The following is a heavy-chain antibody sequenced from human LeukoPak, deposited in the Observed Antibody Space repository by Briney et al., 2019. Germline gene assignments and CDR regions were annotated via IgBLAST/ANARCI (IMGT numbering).Heavy chain of an antibody. Sequence: SETLSLTCTVSGGSISSGDYYWSWIRQPPGKGLEWIGYIYYSGSTYYNPSLKSRVTISVDTSKNQFSLKLSSVTAADTAVYYCASATFNYDFWSGYRWGQGTLVTVSS. CDR3: ASATFNYDFWSGYR. D-gene: IGHD3-3*01. V-gene: IGHV4-30-4*08. CDR2: IYYSGST. J-gene: IGHJ5*02. CDR1: GGSISSGDYY.